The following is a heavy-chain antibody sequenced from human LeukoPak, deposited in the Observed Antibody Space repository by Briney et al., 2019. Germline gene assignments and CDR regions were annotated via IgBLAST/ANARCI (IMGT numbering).Heavy chain of an antibody. CDR1: GFTFFNYA. V-gene: IGHV3-23*01. CDR3: AKDLSYCSGGTCYTSRYYGMDV. D-gene: IGHD2-15*01. J-gene: IGHJ6*02. Sequence: GGSLRLSCAASGFTFFNYAMSWVRQSPGKGLEWVSIISGSGGNTNYAGSVKGRFTISRDNSNNTLYLQMNSLRAEDTAVYYCAKDLSYCSGGTCYTSRYYGMDVWGQGTTVTVSS. CDR2: ISGSGGNT.